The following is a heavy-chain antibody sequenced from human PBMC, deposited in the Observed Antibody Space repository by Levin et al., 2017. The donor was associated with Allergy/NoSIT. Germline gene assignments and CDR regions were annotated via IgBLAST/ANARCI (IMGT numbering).Heavy chain of an antibody. CDR1: GFTFGDYA. CDR2: IRNKAHGGTT. V-gene: IGHV3-49*04. CDR3: ARGGPPNYDYNWGSYRDGYFDY. J-gene: IGHJ4*02. Sequence: QAGESLKISCPGSGFTFGDYAMSWVRQAPGKGLEWVGFIRNKAHGGTTEYAASVKGRLTISRDDSKSIAYLQMNSLKTEDTAVYFCARGGPPNYDYNWGSYRDGYFDYWGQGTLVTVSS. D-gene: IGHD3-16*02.